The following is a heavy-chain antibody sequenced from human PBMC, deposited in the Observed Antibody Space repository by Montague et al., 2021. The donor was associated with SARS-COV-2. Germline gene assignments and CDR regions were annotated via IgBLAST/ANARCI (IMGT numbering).Heavy chain of an antibody. CDR1: GFTFSSQW. CDR2: IKEDGSVR. CDR3: SSGDFFDY. V-gene: IGHV3-7*01. J-gene: IGHJ4*02. Sequence: SLRLSCAASGFTFSSQWMSWVRRAPGKGLEWVANIKEDGSVRQYAASVKGRFTISRDNAKNSLVLQMNSLRVEDTAFYYCSSGDFFDYWGQGTLVTVSS. D-gene: IGHD3-16*01.